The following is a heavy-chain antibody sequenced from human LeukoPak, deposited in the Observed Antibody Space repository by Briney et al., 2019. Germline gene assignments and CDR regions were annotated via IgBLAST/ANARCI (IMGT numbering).Heavy chain of an antibody. J-gene: IGHJ5*01. CDR3: ATVFDF. CDR1: EFTFSSHA. Sequence: GGSLRLSCAASEFTFSSHAMIWVRQAPGKGLEWVSRIDDVGSGTSYADSVKGRFTVSRDDAKNTVYLQMNSLRAEDTAVYYCATVFDFWGQGTLVTVSS. CDR2: IDDVGSGT. D-gene: IGHD2-21*02. V-gene: IGHV3-74*01.